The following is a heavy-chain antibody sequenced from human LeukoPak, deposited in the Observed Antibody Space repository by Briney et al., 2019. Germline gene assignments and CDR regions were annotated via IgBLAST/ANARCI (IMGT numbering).Heavy chain of an antibody. CDR2: IYYGGST. Sequence: SETLSLTCTVSGGSISSGGYYWGWIRQPPGKGLEWIGSIYYGGSTYYNPSLKSRVTISVDTSKNQFSLKLSSVTAADTAVYYCARHAYSSSREYFQHWGQGTLVTVSS. V-gene: IGHV4-39*01. D-gene: IGHD6-13*01. CDR1: GGSISSGGYY. CDR3: ARHAYSSSREYFQH. J-gene: IGHJ1*01.